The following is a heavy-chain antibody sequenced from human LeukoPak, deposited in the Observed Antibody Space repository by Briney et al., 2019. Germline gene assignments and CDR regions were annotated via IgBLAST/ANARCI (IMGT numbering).Heavy chain of an antibody. Sequence: GGSLRLSCAASGFTFSSYAMHWVRQGPGKGLEWVTVISYDGSNKYYADSVKGRFTISRDNSKNTLYLQMNSLRAEDTAVYYCARGMSSSSYEVDYWGQGTLVTVSS. CDR3: ARGMSSSSYEVDY. D-gene: IGHD6-13*01. J-gene: IGHJ4*02. CDR2: ISYDGSNK. V-gene: IGHV3-30*04. CDR1: GFTFSSYA.